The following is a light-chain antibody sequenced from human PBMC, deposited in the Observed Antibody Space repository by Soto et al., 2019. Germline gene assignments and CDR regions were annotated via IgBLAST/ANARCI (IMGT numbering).Light chain of an antibody. CDR1: QSVRSN. Sequence: EIVMTQSPATLSVSPGERATLSCRASQSVRSNLAWYHQKPGQAPRLLIYGASTRATGIPARFSGSGSGTEFTLTISSLQSEDLAVYYCQQYGRSPPTFGGGTNMEIK. J-gene: IGKJ4*01. CDR3: QQYGRSPPT. V-gene: IGKV3-15*01. CDR2: GAS.